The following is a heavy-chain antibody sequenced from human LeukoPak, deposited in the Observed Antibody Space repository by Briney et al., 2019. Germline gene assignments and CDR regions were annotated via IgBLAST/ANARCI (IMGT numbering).Heavy chain of an antibody. CDR1: GHTLTVHY. V-gene: IGHV1-2*02. CDR3: AREGQVGLDN. D-gene: IGHD1-26*01. CDR2: ITLHSGDT. J-gene: IGHJ1*01. Sequence: GASVKVSCKASGHTLTVHYIHWVRQGPGQGLEWLGWITLHSGDTHYAQKYQGRLTMTSDTSISTGYMELSRLQFDDTAVHYCAREGQVGLDNWGQGTLVTVSS.